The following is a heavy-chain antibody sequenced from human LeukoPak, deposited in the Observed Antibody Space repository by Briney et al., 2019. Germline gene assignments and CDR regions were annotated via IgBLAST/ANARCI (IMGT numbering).Heavy chain of an antibody. CDR3: ARGTAVAINDY. V-gene: IGHV4-59*01. Sequence: SSETLSLTCTVSGGSISSYYWSWIRQPPGKGLEWIGYIYYSGSTNYNPSLKSRVTISVDTSKNQFSLKLSSVTAADTAVYYCARGTAVAINDYWGQGTLVTVSS. CDR2: IYYSGST. CDR1: GGSISSYY. J-gene: IGHJ4*02. D-gene: IGHD6-19*01.